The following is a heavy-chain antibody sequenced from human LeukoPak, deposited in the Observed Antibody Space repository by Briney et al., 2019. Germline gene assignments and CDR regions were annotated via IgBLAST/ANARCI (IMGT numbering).Heavy chain of an antibody. CDR2: INHSGST. D-gene: IGHD6-19*01. CDR3: ARVGSGWSDY. J-gene: IGHJ4*02. CDR1: GGSFSGYY. Sequence: PSETLSLTCAVYGGSFSGYYWSWIRQPPGKGLEWIGEINHSGSTNYNPSLKSQVTISVDKSKNQFSLKLSSVTAADTAVYYCARVGSGWSDYWGQGTLVTVSS. V-gene: IGHV4-34*01.